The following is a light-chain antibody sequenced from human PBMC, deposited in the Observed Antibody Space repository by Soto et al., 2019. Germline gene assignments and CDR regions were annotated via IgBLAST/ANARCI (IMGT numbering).Light chain of an antibody. J-gene: IGLJ1*01. CDR3: QSYESSLSGYV. Sequence: QSVLTQPPSVSEAPGQRVTISCTGSSSNIGAGYEAHWYQQVPGTAPKLLIYENNNRPSGVPDRFSGSKSGTSASLAITGVQAEDEAEYYCQSYESSLSGYVFGTGTKVTVL. V-gene: IGLV1-40*01. CDR2: ENN. CDR1: SSNIGAGYE.